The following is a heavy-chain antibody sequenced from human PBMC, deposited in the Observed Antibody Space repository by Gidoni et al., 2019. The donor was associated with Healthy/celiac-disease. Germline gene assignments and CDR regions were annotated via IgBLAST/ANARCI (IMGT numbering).Heavy chain of an antibody. J-gene: IGHJ5*02. Sequence: NWVRQAPGKGLEWVSSISSSSSYIYYADSVKGRFTISRDNAKNSLYLQMNSLRAEDTAVYYCVRGSFDPWGQGTLVTVSS. D-gene: IGHD3-16*01. CDR2: ISSSSSYI. V-gene: IGHV3-21*01. CDR3: VRGSFDP.